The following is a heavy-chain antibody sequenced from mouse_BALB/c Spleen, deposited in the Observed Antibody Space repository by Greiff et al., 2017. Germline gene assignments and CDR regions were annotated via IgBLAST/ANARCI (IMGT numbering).Heavy chain of an antibody. J-gene: IGHJ1*01. V-gene: IGHV14-3*02. D-gene: IGHD2-2*01. Sequence: VQLQQSGAELVKPGASVKLSCTASGFNIKDTYMHWVKQRPEQGLEWIGRIDPANGNTKYDPKFQGKATITADTSSNTAYLQLSSLTSEDTAVYYCANYGSHWYVDVWGAGTTVTVSS. CDR3: ANYGSHWYVDV. CDR2: IDPANGNT. CDR1: GFNIKDTY.